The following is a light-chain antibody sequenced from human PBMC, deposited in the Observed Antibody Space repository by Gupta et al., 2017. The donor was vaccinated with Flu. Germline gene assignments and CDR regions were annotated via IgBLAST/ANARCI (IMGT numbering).Light chain of an antibody. CDR1: QSLVHSNGNTY. Sequence: PVTLGQPASISCRSSQSLVHSNGNTYLTWFQQRPGQSPRRLIYRVSNRDSGVPDRFSGSGSGTDFTLKISRVEAEDVGVYYCMQGTHWPTFGQGTKVEIE. CDR2: RVS. V-gene: IGKV2-30*02. CDR3: MQGTHWPT. J-gene: IGKJ1*01.